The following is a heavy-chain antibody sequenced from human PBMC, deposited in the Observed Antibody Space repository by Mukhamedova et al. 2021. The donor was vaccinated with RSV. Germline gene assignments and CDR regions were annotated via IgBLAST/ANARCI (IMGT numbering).Heavy chain of an antibody. J-gene: IGHJ4*02. V-gene: IGHV3-15*01. Sequence: GWVGRIKSKTDGGTTDYAAPVKGRFTISRDDSKNTLYLQMNSLKTEDTAVYYCTTGSGFLEYFDYWGQGTLVTVSS. CDR3: TTGSGFLEYFDY. D-gene: IGHD3-3*01. CDR2: IKSKTDGGTT.